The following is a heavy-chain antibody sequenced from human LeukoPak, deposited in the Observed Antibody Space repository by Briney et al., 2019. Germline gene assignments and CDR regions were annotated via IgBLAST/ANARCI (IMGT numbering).Heavy chain of an antibody. CDR3: ARASGDIVETATMGSY. CDR2: ISSSSSSI. V-gene: IGHV3-21*01. D-gene: IGHD5-18*01. J-gene: IGHJ4*02. Sequence: GGSLRLSCAASGFTFNSYSMNWVRQAPGRGLEWVSSISSSSSSIYYADSVKGRFTISRDNAKNSLYLQMNSLRAEDTAVYYCARASGDIVETATMGSYWGQGTLVTVSS. CDR1: GFTFNSYS.